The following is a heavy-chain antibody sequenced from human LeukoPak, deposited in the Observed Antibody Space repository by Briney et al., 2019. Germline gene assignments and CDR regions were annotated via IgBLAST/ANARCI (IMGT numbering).Heavy chain of an antibody. J-gene: IGHJ4*02. Sequence: VGSLRLSCSASGFTFSSYGMHWVRQAPGKGLEWVAFIRYDGSNKYYADSVKGRFTISRDNSKNTLYLQMNSLRAEDTAVYYCATSGLRFLEWLSHWGQGTLVTVSS. CDR1: GFTFSSYG. CDR2: IRYDGSNK. V-gene: IGHV3-30*02. D-gene: IGHD3-3*01. CDR3: ATSGLRFLEWLSH.